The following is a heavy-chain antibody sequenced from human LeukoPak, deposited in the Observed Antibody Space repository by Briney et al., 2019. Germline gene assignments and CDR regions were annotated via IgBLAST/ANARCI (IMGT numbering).Heavy chain of an antibody. CDR2: INPNSGGT. Sequence: ASVKVSCKASGYTFTGYYMHWVRQAPGQGLEWMGWINPNSGGTNYAQKFQGRVTMTRDTSISTAYMELSRLRSDDTAVYYCATTYYYDSSGYYLFDYWGQGTLATVSS. CDR1: GYTFTGYY. V-gene: IGHV1-2*02. CDR3: ATTYYYDSSGYYLFDY. J-gene: IGHJ4*02. D-gene: IGHD3-22*01.